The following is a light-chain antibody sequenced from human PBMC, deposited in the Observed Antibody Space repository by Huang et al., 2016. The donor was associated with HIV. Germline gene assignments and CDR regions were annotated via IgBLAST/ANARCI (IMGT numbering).Light chain of an antibody. J-gene: IGKJ5*01. Sequence: EIVLTQSPGTLSLSPGERATLSCRASHSVSSSYLAWYQQKPGKAPRLLIYGASSRATGIPDRFSGSGSGTDFTLTISRLEPEDFAVYYCQQYGSSITFGQGTRLEIK. V-gene: IGKV3-20*01. CDR3: QQYGSSIT. CDR2: GAS. CDR1: HSVSSSY.